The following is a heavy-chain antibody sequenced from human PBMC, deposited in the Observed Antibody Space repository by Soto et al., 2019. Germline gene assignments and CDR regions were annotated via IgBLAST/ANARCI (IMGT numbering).Heavy chain of an antibody. J-gene: IGHJ4*02. Sequence: SVKVSCKASGGTFSSYAISWVRQAPGQGLEWMGGIIPIFGTANYAQKFQGRVTITADESTSTAYMELSSLRSEDTAVYYCARDLPRYDSSGYYYLFDYWGQGTLVTVSS. CDR2: IIPIFGTA. CDR1: GGTFSSYA. CDR3: ARDLPRYDSSGYYYLFDY. D-gene: IGHD3-22*01. V-gene: IGHV1-69*13.